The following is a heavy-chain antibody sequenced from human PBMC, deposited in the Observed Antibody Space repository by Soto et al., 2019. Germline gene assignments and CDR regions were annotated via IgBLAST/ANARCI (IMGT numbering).Heavy chain of an antibody. D-gene: IGHD5-18*01. CDR1: GGSISSGDYY. J-gene: IGHJ4*02. CDR3: ASNSYGYIFYDS. Sequence: QVQLQESGPGLVKPSQTLSLTCTVSGGSISSGDYYWSWIRQPPGKGLEWIGYIYYSGSTYYNPSLKSRVTISVDTSQNQFSLKLSSATAASTAVYYCASNSYGYIFYDSWGQGTLVTVSS. CDR2: IYYSGST. V-gene: IGHV4-30-4*01.